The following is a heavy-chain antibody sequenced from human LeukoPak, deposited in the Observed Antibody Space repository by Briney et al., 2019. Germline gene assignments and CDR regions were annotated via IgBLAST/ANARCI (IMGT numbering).Heavy chain of an antibody. D-gene: IGHD5-24*01. V-gene: IGHV3-9*03. CDR1: GFTFDDYA. CDR3: AKDPRIATISANPYYFDY. J-gene: IGHJ4*02. Sequence: GGSLRLSCAASGFTFDDYAMHWVRQAPGKGLEWVSGISWNSGSIGYADSVKGRFTISRDNAKNSLYLQMNSLRAEDMALYYCAKDPRIATISANPYYFDYWGQGTLVTVSS. CDR2: ISWNSGSI.